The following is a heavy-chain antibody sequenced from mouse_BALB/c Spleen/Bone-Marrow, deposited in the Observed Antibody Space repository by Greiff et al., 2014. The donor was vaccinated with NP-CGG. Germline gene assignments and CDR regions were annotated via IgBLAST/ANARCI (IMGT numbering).Heavy chain of an antibody. CDR1: GFIFTSYW. V-gene: IGHV1S132*01. Sequence: VQLVESGAGLVRPGGSVKLSCATSGFIFTSYWIHWVRQSSGQGLEWIGRIYTGTGSFYSNEKIKGKSTLTADKSSSTAYMQLNSLKSEDSAVYFCARASNPSMDYWGQGTSVTVSS. J-gene: IGHJ4*01. D-gene: IGHD2-5*01. CDR3: ARASNPSMDY. CDR2: IYTGTGSF.